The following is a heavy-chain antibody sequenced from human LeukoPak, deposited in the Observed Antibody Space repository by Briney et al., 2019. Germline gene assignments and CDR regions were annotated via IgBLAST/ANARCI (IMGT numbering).Heavy chain of an antibody. CDR3: ARGVYIAAAQDGY. CDR2: IYYSGTT. Sequence: SETLSLTCTVSGGSISSYYWSWIRQPPGKGLEWIGYIYYSGTTNYNPSLKSRVTISVDTSKNQFSLKLSSVTAADTAVYYCARGVYIAAAQDGYWGKGTLVTVSS. D-gene: IGHD6-13*01. V-gene: IGHV4-59*01. J-gene: IGHJ4*02. CDR1: GGSISSYY.